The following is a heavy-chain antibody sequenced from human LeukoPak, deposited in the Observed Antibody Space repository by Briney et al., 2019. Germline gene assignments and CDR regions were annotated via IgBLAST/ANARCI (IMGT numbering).Heavy chain of an antibody. D-gene: IGHD6-13*01. CDR3: ARGGSSSWYLGEGYFQH. J-gene: IGHJ1*01. Sequence: ASVKVSCKASGYTFTGYYMHWVRQAPGQGLEWMGWINPNSGGKNYAQKFQGSVTMTRDTSISTAHMELSSLRSDDTAVYYCARGGSSSWYLGEGYFQHWGQGTLVTVSS. V-gene: IGHV1-2*02. CDR1: GYTFTGYY. CDR2: INPNSGGK.